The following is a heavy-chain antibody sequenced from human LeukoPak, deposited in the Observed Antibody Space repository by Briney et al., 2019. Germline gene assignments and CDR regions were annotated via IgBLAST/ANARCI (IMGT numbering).Heavy chain of an antibody. Sequence: SVTVSFMASGGTFINYAISWVRQAPGQGREWMGGIIPIFGTANYAQKLQGRVTITTDESTSTAYMELSSLRSEDTAVYYCASGRYGNYYYYYYMDVWGKGTTVTVSS. V-gene: IGHV1-69*05. J-gene: IGHJ6*03. CDR2: IIPIFGTA. CDR3: ASGRYGNYYYYYYMDV. CDR1: GGTFINYA. D-gene: IGHD4-17*01.